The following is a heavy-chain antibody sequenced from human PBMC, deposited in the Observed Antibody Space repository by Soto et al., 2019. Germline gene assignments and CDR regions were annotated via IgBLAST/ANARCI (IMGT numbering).Heavy chain of an antibody. V-gene: IGHV4-38-2*02. CDR2: IYHSGST. CDR3: ARDGFGLLYAARVHYYGMDV. CDR1: GDFISYYS. Sequence: SETLSLTCTVSGDFISYYSWAWIRQSAGKGLEWIGSIYHSGSTYYNPSLKSRVTISVDTSKNQSSLKLSSVTAADPAVYYCARDGFGLLYAARVHYYGMDVWGQGTTVT. D-gene: IGHD2-8*01. J-gene: IGHJ6*02.